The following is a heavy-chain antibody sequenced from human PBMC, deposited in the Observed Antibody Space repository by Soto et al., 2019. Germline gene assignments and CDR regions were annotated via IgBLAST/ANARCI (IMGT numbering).Heavy chain of an antibody. J-gene: IGHJ4*02. CDR1: GGSISSYY. CDR3: ARDHLTAMAL. Sequence: SSETLSLTCTVSGGSISSYYWSWIRQPPGKGLEWIGYIYYSGSTNYNPSLKSRVTISVDTSKNQFSLKLSSVTAADTAVYYCARDHLTAMALWGQGTLVTVSS. D-gene: IGHD5-18*01. CDR2: IYYSGST. V-gene: IGHV4-59*01.